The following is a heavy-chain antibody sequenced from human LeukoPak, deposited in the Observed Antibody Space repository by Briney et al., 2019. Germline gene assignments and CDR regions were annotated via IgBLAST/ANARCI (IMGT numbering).Heavy chain of an antibody. Sequence: PGGSLRLSCAASGFTLRSYGMHWVRQAPGKGLEWVAFIRYDGSNKYYADSVKGRFTISRDNSKKTLYLQMNSLRAEDTAVYYCAKDLSVSNCSSTSCSPLFDYWGQGTLVTVSS. J-gene: IGHJ4*02. V-gene: IGHV3-30*02. CDR3: AKDLSVSNCSSTSCSPLFDY. CDR1: GFTLRSYG. CDR2: IRYDGSNK. D-gene: IGHD2-2*01.